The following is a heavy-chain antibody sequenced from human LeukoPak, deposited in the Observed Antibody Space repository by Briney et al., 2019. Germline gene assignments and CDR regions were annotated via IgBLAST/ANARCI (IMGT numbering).Heavy chain of an antibody. CDR1: GDTFTSYY. J-gene: IGHJ4*02. D-gene: IGHD6-19*01. Sequence: ASVKVSCNVSGDTFTSYYMHWVRQAPGQGLEWMGIINPSGGSTTYAQKFQGRVTMTRDTSTSTVYMELSSLRSEDTAVYYCARATVAGRGYFDYWGQGTLVTVSS. V-gene: IGHV1-46*03. CDR2: INPSGGST. CDR3: ARATVAGRGYFDY.